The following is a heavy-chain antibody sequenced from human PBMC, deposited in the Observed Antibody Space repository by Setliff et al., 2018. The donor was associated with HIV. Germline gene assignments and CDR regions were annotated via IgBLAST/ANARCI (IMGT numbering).Heavy chain of an antibody. J-gene: IGHJ5*02. Sequence: ASVKVSCKASGYTFTSHGISWVRQAPGQGLEWMGWISAYNGNTNYAQKLQGRVTMTTDTSTSTAYMELRSLRSDDTAVYYCARMSGGYCSSTSCPEYNWFDPWGQGTLVTVSS. CDR3: ARMSGGYCSSTSCPEYNWFDP. CDR2: ISAYNGNT. CDR1: GYTFTSHG. D-gene: IGHD2-2*01. V-gene: IGHV1-18*01.